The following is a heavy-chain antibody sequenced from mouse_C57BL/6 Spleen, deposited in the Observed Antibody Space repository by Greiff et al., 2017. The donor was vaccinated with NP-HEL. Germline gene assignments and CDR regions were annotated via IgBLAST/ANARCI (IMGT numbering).Heavy chain of an antibody. J-gene: IGHJ3*01. D-gene: IGHD1-1*01. Sequence: VQLQQSGPVLVKPGASVKMSCKASGYTFTDYYMNWVKQSHGKSLEWIGVINPYNGGTSYNQKFKGKATLTVDKSSSTAYMELNSLTSEDSAVYYCAREGAITTEGFAYWGQGTLVTVSA. CDR1: GYTFTDYY. CDR2: INPYNGGT. CDR3: AREGAITTEGFAY. V-gene: IGHV1-19*01.